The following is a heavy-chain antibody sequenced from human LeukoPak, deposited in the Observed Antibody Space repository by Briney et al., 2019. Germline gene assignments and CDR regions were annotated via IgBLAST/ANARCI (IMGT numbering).Heavy chain of an antibody. CDR2: ISAYNGNT. D-gene: IGHD2-2*01. J-gene: IGHJ5*02. Sequence: ASVKVSCKASGYTFTSYGISWVRQAPGQGLEWMGWISAYNGNTNYAQKLQGRVTMTTDTSTSTVYMELRSLRSDDTAVYYCARIPPVVVPAAPNWFDPWGQGTLVTVSS. CDR1: GYTFTSYG. CDR3: ARIPPVVVPAAPNWFDP. V-gene: IGHV1-18*04.